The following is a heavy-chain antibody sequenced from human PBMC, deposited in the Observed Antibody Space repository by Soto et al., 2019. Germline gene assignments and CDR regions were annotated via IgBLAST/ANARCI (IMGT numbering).Heavy chain of an antibody. J-gene: IGHJ6*04. Sequence: GGALRLSCAAYGFTFSTCGLTWARQAPGKGLYWVSDISGGDGNIYYVDSVKGRFTISRDNSKNTLYLQMNSLRAEDTAIYFCAKEGKLRQYGYWYYYGLDVWGEGTTVTGSS. CDR1: GFTFSTCG. D-gene: IGHD3-16*01. CDR2: ISGGDGNI. CDR3: AKEGKLRQYGYWYYYGLDV. V-gene: IGHV3-23*01.